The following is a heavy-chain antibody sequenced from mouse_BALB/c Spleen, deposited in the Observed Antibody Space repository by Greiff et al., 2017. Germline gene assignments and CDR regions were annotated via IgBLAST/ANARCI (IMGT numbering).Heavy chain of an antibody. Sequence: VMLVESGPGLVAPSQSLSITCTVSGFSLSRYSVHWVRQPPGKGLEWLGMIWGGGSTDYNSSLKSRLSISKDNSKSHVFLTMNSLQTDDTAMYYCARGCGNYEAWFAYWGQGTLVTVSA. CDR1: GFSLSRYS. V-gene: IGHV2-6-4*01. J-gene: IGHJ3*01. CDR3: ARGCGNYEAWFAY. D-gene: IGHD2-1*01. CDR2: IWGGGST.